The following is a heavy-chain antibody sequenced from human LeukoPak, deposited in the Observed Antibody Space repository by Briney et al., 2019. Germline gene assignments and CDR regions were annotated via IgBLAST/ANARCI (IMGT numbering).Heavy chain of an antibody. V-gene: IGHV3-15*07. Sequence: GGSLSFSCATSGFTFSNAWRNGFRKAPGKGLEWVGRIRSNSDGGTIDYAAPVKGRFTLSRDDSKTTLYLQMNSLQTEDTAVYYCATDFYDSTWGQGTLVAVSS. CDR3: ATDFYDST. CDR1: GFTFSNAW. J-gene: IGHJ5*02. CDR2: IRSNSDGGTI. D-gene: IGHD3-22*01.